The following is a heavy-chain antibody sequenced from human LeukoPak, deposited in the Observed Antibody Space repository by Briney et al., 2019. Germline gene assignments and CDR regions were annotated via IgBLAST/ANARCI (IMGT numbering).Heavy chain of an antibody. V-gene: IGHV3-23*01. CDR1: GFTFSSYA. CDR2: ISGSGGST. J-gene: IGHJ4*02. Sequence: PGGSLRLSCAASGFTFSSYAMSWVRQAPGKGLEWVSAISGSGGSTYYADSVKGRFTISRDNSKNTLYLQMNSLRAEDTAVYYCAKDPGEEQWLANTFDYWGQGTLVTVSS. CDR3: AKDPGEEQWLANTFDY. D-gene: IGHD6-19*01.